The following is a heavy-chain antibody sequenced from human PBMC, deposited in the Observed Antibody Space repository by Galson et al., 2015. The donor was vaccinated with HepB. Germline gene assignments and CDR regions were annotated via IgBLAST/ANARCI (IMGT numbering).Heavy chain of an antibody. D-gene: IGHD3-22*01. J-gene: IGHJ4*02. Sequence: SLRLSCAASGFTFSSYSMNWVRQAPGKGLEWVSYISSSSSTIYYADSVKGRFTISRDNAKNSLYLQMNSLRDEDTAVYYCARDAGYYYDSSGYDKPTRHDTGFDYWGQGTLVTVSS. CDR3: ARDAGYYYDSSGYDKPTRHDTGFDY. V-gene: IGHV3-48*02. CDR2: ISSSSSTI. CDR1: GFTFSSYS.